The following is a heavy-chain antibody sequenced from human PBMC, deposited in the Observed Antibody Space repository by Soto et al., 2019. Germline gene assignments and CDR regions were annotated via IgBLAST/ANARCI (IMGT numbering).Heavy chain of an antibody. D-gene: IGHD3-10*01. J-gene: IGHJ4*02. V-gene: IGHV4-31*01. CDR2: IYYSGST. CDR1: GGPLSRGAYY. Sequence: PSETLSLTCTVSGGPLSRGAYYWTWIRQHPGKGLEWIGYIYYSGSTSHNPSLESLVSMSVDTSKNQFSLKLSSVTSADTAVYFCARGNSGKYYFDYWGPGTLVTVSS. CDR3: ARGNSGKYYFDY.